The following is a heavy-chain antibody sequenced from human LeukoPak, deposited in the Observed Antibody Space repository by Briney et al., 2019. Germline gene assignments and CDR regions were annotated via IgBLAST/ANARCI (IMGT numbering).Heavy chain of an antibody. CDR2: FYSGDSDT. CDR3: ARRADYCSSTSCPIDY. J-gene: IGHJ4*02. Sequence: GESLKISCKGSGYSFTSYWIAWVRQMPGKGLELMGIFYSGDSDTRYSPSFQGQVTISADKSISTAYLQWSSLKASDTAMYYCARRADYCSSTSCPIDYWGQGTLVTVSS. CDR1: GYSFTSYW. V-gene: IGHV5-51*01. D-gene: IGHD2-2*01.